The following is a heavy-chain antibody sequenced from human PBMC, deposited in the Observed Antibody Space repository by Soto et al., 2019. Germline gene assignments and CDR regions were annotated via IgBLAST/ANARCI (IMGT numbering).Heavy chain of an antibody. CDR2: ISGSGGST. CDR1: GFTFSSDA. D-gene: IGHD3-16*01. J-gene: IGHJ5*02. CDR3: AKSEGDYPPPKGFDP. V-gene: IGHV3-23*01. Sequence: GGSLRLSWSASGFTFSSDAMSWVRQAPGKGLEWVSAISGSGGSTYYADSVKGRFTISRDNSKNTLYLQMNSLRAEDTAVYYCAKSEGDYPPPKGFDPWGQGTLVTVS.